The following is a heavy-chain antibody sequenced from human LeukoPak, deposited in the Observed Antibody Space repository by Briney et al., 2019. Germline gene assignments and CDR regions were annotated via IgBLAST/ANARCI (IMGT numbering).Heavy chain of an antibody. D-gene: IGHD6-13*01. CDR3: ARLSSWSTRTFDY. CDR2: IYSSGTT. Sequence: SETLSLTCTVSGGSISSYYWSWIRQPPGKGLEWIGYIYSSGTTNHNPSLKSRVTISLDTSNNQFSLKLSSVTAADTAVYYCARLSSWSTRTFDYWGQGTLVTVSS. J-gene: IGHJ4*02. V-gene: IGHV4-59*08. CDR1: GGSISSYY.